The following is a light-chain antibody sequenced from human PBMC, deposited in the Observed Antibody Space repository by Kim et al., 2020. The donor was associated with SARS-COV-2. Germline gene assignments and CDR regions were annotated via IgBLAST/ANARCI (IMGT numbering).Light chain of an antibody. CDR2: AAS. V-gene: IGKV1-9*01. J-gene: IGKJ4*01. CDR3: QQLKSFPLT. Sequence: DIQLTQSPSFLSASLGERVTITCRASQAIGTSLAWYLQNPGKAPRPLIFAASSLQGGVPSRFSGSGSGTDFTLTIGSLQPEDFATYYCQQLKSFPLTFGGGTKVDIK. CDR1: QAIGTS.